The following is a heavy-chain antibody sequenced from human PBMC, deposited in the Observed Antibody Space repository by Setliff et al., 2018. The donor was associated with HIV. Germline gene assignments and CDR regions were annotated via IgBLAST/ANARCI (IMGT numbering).Heavy chain of an antibody. Sequence: SETLSLTCTVSGGSITSGGHYWSWIRQHPGKGLEWIGYIYYTGSTYYNPSLKSRVTISVDTSKNQFSLNLSSVTAADTAVYYCARATFSSSWYPFDGFDIWGQGTMVTVSS. CDR3: ARATFSSSWYPFDGFDI. J-gene: IGHJ3*02. V-gene: IGHV4-31*03. CDR2: IYYTGST. CDR1: GGSITSGGHY. D-gene: IGHD6-13*01.